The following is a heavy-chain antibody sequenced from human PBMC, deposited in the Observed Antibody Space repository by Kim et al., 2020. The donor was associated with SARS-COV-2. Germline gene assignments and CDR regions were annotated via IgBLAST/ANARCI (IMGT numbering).Heavy chain of an antibody. J-gene: IGHJ4*02. CDR2: IDYSGST. CDR3: ARIISMVRGVITHFDH. V-gene: IGHV4-31*03. D-gene: IGHD3-10*01. CDR1: GGSISSGGYY. Sequence: SETLSLTCTVSGGSISSGGYYWSWIRQHPGKGLEWIGYIDYSGSTYSNPSHKSRVTISVDTSKNQFSLKLSSVPAADTAVYYCARIISMVRGVITHFDHWGQGTLVTVSS.